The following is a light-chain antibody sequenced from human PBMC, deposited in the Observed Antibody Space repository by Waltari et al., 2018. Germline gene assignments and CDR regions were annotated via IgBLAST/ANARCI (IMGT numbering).Light chain of an antibody. CDR3: QQYDNLPIT. Sequence: DIQMTQSPSSLSASVGDRVTITCQASQDISNYLNWFQQKPGKAPQLLIYDASNLETGVPSRFSGSGSGTDFTSTISSLQPEDIATYYCQQYDNLPITFGQGTRLEIK. V-gene: IGKV1-33*01. CDR2: DAS. J-gene: IGKJ5*01. CDR1: QDISNY.